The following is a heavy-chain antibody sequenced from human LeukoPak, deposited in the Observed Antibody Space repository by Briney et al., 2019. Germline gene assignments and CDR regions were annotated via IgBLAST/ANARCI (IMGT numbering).Heavy chain of an antibody. D-gene: IGHD3-3*01. CDR3: ARDGKGYDFWSGYDYYMDV. V-gene: IGHV4-59*01. J-gene: IGHJ6*03. Sequence: SETLSLTCTVSGGSISSYYWSWIRQPPGKGLEWIGYIYYSGSTNYNPSLKSRVTISVDTSKNQFSLKLSSVTAADTAVYYCARDGKGYDFWSGYDYYMDVWGKGTTVTVSS. CDR2: IYYSGST. CDR1: GGSISSYY.